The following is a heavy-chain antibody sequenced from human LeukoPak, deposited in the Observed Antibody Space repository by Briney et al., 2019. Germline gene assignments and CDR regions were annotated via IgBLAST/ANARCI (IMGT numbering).Heavy chain of an antibody. J-gene: IGHJ6*02. CDR1: GGSISSYY. D-gene: IGHD6-13*01. CDR2: IYTSGST. V-gene: IGHV4-4*07. CDR3: ARISSSSSSWFLYYYGMDV. Sequence: SETLSLTCTVSGGSISSYYWSWIRQPAGKGLEWIERIYTSGSTNYNPSLKSRVTISVDTSKNQFSLKLSSVTAADTAVYFCARISSSSSSWFLYYYGMDVWGQGTTVTVSS.